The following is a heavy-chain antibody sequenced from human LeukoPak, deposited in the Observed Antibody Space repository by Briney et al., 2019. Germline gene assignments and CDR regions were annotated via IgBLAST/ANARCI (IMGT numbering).Heavy chain of an antibody. D-gene: IGHD6-19*01. Sequence: GGSLRLSCAASGFTVSSNYMSWVHQAPGKGLEWVSVIYSGGSTYYADSVKGRFSISRDRSKNTLYLQMNSLRAEDTAVYYCASSIAVTGIGAFDIWGQGTMVTVSS. V-gene: IGHV3-53*01. CDR1: GFTVSSNY. CDR3: ASSIAVTGIGAFDI. CDR2: IYSGGST. J-gene: IGHJ3*02.